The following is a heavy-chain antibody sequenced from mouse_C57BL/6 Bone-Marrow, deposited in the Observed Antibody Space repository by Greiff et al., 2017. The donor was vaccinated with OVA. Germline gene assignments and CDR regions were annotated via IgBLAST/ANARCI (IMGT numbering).Heavy chain of an antibody. D-gene: IGHD4-1*01. CDR3: ARGTGTWGDAMDY. V-gene: IGHV2-2*01. Sequence: VQLVESGPGLVQPSQSLSITCTVSGFSLTSYGVHWVRQSPGKGLEWLGVIWSGGSTDYNAAFISRLSISKDNSKSQVFFKMNSLQADDTAIYYCARGTGTWGDAMDYWGQGTSVTVSS. J-gene: IGHJ4*01. CDR1: GFSLTSYG. CDR2: IWSGGST.